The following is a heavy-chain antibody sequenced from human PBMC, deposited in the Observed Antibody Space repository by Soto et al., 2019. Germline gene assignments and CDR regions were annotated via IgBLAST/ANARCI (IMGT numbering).Heavy chain of an antibody. CDR1: GFTFSSYG. V-gene: IGHV3-30*19. J-gene: IGHJ4*02. CDR2: ISYDGSDK. Sequence: GGSLRFSCEASGFTFSSYGMHWVRQAPGKGLEWVSIISYDGSDKDYADSVKGRFTISRDNSRNTLFLQMNSLRAEDTAVYYCARDYYKYYDSSGYYRSPAYWGQGTLVTVSS. D-gene: IGHD3-22*01. CDR3: ARDYYKYYDSSGYYRSPAY.